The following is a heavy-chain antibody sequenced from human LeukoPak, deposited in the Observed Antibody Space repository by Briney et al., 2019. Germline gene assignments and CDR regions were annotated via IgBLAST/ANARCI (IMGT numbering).Heavy chain of an antibody. CDR3: ARDAGHGYFHH. V-gene: IGHV4-61*01. Sequence: SETLSLTCTVSGGSISSSSYYWSWIRQPPGKGLEWIGYIYYNGNTNYNPSLKSRVTISVDTSKNQFSLKLSSVTAADTAVYYCARDAGHGYFHHWGQGTLVTVSS. J-gene: IGHJ1*01. CDR2: IYYNGNT. CDR1: GGSISSSSYY.